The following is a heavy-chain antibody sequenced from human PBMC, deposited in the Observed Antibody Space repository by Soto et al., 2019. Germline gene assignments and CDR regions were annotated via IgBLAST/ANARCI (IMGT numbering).Heavy chain of an antibody. Sequence: SETLSLTCAVYGGSFSGYYWSWIRQPPGKGLEWIGEINHSGSTNYNPSLKSRVTISVDTSKNQFSLKLSSVTAADTAVYYCARGRASYFDYWGQGTLVTVYS. CDR3: ARGRASYFDY. V-gene: IGHV4-34*01. CDR1: GGSFSGYY. CDR2: INHSGST. J-gene: IGHJ4*02.